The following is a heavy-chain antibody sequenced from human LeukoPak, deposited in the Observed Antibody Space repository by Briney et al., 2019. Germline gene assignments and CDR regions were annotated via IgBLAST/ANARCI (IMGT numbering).Heavy chain of an antibody. CDR1: GGSFSGYY. D-gene: IGHD2-15*01. CDR3: ARADGPYCSGGSCSGWFDP. V-gene: IGHV4-34*01. J-gene: IGHJ5*02. CDR2: INHSGST. Sequence: SETLSLTCAVYGGSFSGYYWSWIRQPPGKGLEWIGEINHSGSTNYNPSLKSRVTISVDTSKNQFSLKLSSVTAADTAVYYCARADGPYCSGGSCSGWFDPRGQGTLVTVSS.